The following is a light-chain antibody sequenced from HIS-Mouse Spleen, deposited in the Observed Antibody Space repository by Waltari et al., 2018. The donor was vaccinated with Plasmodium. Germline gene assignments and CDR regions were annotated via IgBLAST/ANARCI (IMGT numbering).Light chain of an antibody. V-gene: IGLV2-11*01. CDR2: DVS. CDR1: TSAVGGSNS. CDR3: CSYAGSYTVV. J-gene: IGLJ2*01. Sequence: QSALTQPRSVSGSPGQSVTISCTGTTSAVGGSNSASWYQQPPGKAPKLMIYDVSKRPSGVPDRFSGSKSGNTASLTISGLQAEDEADYYCCSYAGSYTVVFGGGTKLTVL.